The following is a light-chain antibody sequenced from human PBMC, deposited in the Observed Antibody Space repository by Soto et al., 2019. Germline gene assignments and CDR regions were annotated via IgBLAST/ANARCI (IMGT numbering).Light chain of an antibody. CDR2: AAY. CDR3: QYLNGAPTIT. J-gene: IGKJ5*01. Sequence: DIQLTQSPSFLSASVGDRVTITCRASQDVSDYLAWYQHAPGKAPNLLFYAAYTLQSGVPSRLSGSGSGTEFSLTITSLQPEDFATYYCQYLNGAPTITFGQGTRL. V-gene: IGKV1-9*01. CDR1: QDVSDY.